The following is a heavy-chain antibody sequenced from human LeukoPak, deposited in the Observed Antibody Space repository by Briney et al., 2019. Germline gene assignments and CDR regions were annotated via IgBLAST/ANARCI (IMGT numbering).Heavy chain of an antibody. D-gene: IGHD4-17*01. Sequence: SETLSLTCTVSGGSMSSYYWSWIREPAGKGLEWIGRIYSSGGTNYNPSLKSRVTMSVDTSKNQFSLKVSSVTAADTAVYYCAGVFSYGDHNDYWGQGTLVTVSS. CDR2: IYSSGGT. V-gene: IGHV4-4*07. J-gene: IGHJ4*02. CDR1: GGSMSSYY. CDR3: AGVFSYGDHNDY.